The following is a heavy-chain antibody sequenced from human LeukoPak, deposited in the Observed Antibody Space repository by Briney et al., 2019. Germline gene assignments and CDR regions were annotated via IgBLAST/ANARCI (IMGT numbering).Heavy chain of an antibody. CDR3: AKTDYSTGPYDF. Sequence: PGGSLRLSCAASGFTFSTYAINWVCQAPGKGLEWVSAISGRGDTRFYADAVKGRFTISRDNSKNTLYLQMNSLRAEDTAVYFCAKTDYSTGPYDFWGQGTLVTVSS. CDR2: ISGRGDTR. J-gene: IGHJ4*02. V-gene: IGHV3-23*01. CDR1: GFTFSTYA. D-gene: IGHD4-11*01.